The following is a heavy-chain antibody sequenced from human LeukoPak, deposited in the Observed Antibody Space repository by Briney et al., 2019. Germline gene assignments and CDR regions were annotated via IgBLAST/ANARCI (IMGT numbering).Heavy chain of an antibody. CDR3: AREAQALWMLAWSHDTFDI. D-gene: IGHD2-8*01. CDR2: ISTRGNT. CDR1: GGSINSGSYY. J-gene: IGHJ3*02. Sequence: PSETLSLTCTVSGGSINSGSYYWSWIRQPAGKGLEWIGRISTRGNTNYNPSLKSRVTILVDTSKNHFSLKLSSVTAADTAVYYCAREAQALWMLAWSHDTFDIWGQGTIVTVSS. V-gene: IGHV4-61*02.